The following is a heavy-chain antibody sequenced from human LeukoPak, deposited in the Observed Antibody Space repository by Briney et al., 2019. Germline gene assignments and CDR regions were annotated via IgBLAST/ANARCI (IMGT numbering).Heavy chain of an antibody. CDR2: IITIFGTA. V-gene: IGHV1-69*13. Sequence: SVKVSCKASGGTFTSYAISWVRQAPGQGLEWMGGIITIFGTANYAQKFQGRGTITAEESTSTAYMELSSLRSEDTAVYYCASDHCSGGSCYPRYYYGMDVWGKGTAVTVSS. CDR3: ASDHCSGGSCYPRYYYGMDV. J-gene: IGHJ6*04. CDR1: GGTFTSYA. D-gene: IGHD2-15*01.